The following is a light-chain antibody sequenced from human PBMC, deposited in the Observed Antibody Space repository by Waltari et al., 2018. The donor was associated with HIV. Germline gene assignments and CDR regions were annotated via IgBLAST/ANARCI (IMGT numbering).Light chain of an antibody. CDR1: SLRSYN. V-gene: IGLV3-19*01. Sequence: SSELTQDTAVSVALGQTVRITCQGDSLRSYNASWYQQKPGQAPVLVIYGKNNRPSGIPDRFSGSSSGNTASLTITGAQAEDGADYYCNSRDSSGNHVVFGGGTKLTVL. CDR2: GKN. J-gene: IGLJ2*01. CDR3: NSRDSSGNHVV.